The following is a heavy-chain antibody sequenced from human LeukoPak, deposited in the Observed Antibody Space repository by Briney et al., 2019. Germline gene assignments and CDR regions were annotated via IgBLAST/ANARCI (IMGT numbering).Heavy chain of an antibody. CDR1: GFTLSVYP. J-gene: IGHJ4*02. CDR3: ARDHNWASDF. V-gene: IGHV3-48*01. CDR2: IRDSGAEM. D-gene: IGHD1-1*01. Sequence: GGSLRLSCAASGFTLSVYPMNWVRQAPGKGLEWLSNIRDSGAEMYYADSVKGRFTITRDNAKNSLYLQMDGLRVEDTAVYFCARDHNWASDFWGQGTLVTVSS.